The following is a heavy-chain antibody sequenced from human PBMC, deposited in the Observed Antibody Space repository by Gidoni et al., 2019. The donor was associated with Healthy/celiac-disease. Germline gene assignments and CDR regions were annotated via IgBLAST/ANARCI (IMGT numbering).Heavy chain of an antibody. D-gene: IGHD3-22*01. CDR1: GGSISSSSDY. V-gene: IGHV4-39*01. J-gene: IGHJ4*01. CDR2: IYYSGST. Sequence: QLQLQESGPGLVKPSETRALTCTVSGGSISSSSDYWGWIRQPPGKGLEWVGSIYYSGSTYYPPSLKGPVTISVDTSKNPFSLKLGSVTAADTAVYYCAGSPVVVMTFYYWGHGTLVPVSS. CDR3: AGSPVVVMTFYY.